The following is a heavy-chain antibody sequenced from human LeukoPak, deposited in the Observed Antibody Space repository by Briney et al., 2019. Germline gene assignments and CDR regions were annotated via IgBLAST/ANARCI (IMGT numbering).Heavy chain of an antibody. J-gene: IGHJ6*03. D-gene: IGHD6-6*01. CDR1: GGSISSGSYY. V-gene: IGHV4-61*02. CDR2: IYTSGST. Sequence: ASETLSLTCTVPGGSISSGSYYWSWIRQPAGKGLEWIGRIYTSGSTNYNPSLKSRVTISADTSQNQFSLNLSSVTAADTAVYYCARGESSSSPLYYYYYYMDVWGKGTTVTVSS. CDR3: ARGESSSSPLYYYYYYMDV.